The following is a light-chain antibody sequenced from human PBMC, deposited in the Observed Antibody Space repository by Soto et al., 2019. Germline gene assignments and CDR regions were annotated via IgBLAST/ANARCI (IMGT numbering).Light chain of an antibody. CDR3: QQYNSYPYT. CDR1: QSISSW. CDR2: QAS. V-gene: IGKV1-5*03. J-gene: IGKJ2*01. Sequence: DIQMTQSPSTLSASVGDRVTITCRASQSISSWLAWYQQKPGKAPKLLIYQASSLESGLPSRFSGSGSGTEFTLTISSLQPDYFATYYCQQYNSYPYTFGQGTKVDIK.